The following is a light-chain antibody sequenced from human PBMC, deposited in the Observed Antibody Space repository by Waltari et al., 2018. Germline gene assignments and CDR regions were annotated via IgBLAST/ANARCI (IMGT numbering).Light chain of an antibody. CDR3: SSYTSSATLM. J-gene: IGLJ3*02. Sequence: QSALTQPASVSGSPGQSITISCTGTSSDVGGYNYVSWYQQHPGKAPKLVIFDVSKRPEGISNRFSGSKSGNTASLTISGLQAEDEADYYCSSYTSSATLMFGAGTKLTVL. CDR2: DVS. CDR1: SSDVGGYNY. V-gene: IGLV2-14*01.